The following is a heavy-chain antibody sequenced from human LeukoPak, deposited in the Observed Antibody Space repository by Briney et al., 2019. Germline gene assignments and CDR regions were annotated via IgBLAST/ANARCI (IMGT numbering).Heavy chain of an antibody. V-gene: IGHV1-24*01. CDR1: GRTLSQFS. Sequence: GASVKVSCKVSGRTLSQFSLQWVRQVPGKGLEWMGGSDPKDKTFYAQNFQGRVTLTEVTSTDTAYMELSSLIFEDTAVYYCGIRRLAVASAPFAHSGQGTLVTVSS. J-gene: IGHJ5*02. D-gene: IGHD6-19*01. CDR3: GIRRLAVASAPFAH. CDR2: SDPKDKT.